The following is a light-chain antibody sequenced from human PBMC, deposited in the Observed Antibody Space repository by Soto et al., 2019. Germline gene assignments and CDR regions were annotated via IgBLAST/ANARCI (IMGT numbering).Light chain of an antibody. CDR3: QQYGSSPPVT. Sequence: EIVMTQSPAILSVSPGESATLSCRASQSVSSNLAWYQQKPGQAPRLLIYGASTRATGIPARFSGSGSGTDFTLTISRLEPEDFAVYYCQQYGSSPPVTFGQGTKVDI. V-gene: IGKV3-15*01. J-gene: IGKJ1*01. CDR1: QSVSSN. CDR2: GAS.